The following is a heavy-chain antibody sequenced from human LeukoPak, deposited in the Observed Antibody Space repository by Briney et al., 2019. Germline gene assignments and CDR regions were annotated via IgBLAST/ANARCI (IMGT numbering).Heavy chain of an antibody. CDR2: IYYSGRT. CDR3: ARGGYSSGSDNWFDP. J-gene: IGHJ5*02. V-gene: IGHV4-59*01. D-gene: IGHD6-19*01. Sequence: PSETLSLTCTVSGGSISNYYWSWIRQPPGKGLKWIGYIYYSGRTNYNPSLKSRVTISVDTSKNEFSLKLSSVTAADTAVYYCARGGYSSGSDNWFDPWGQGTLVTVSS. CDR1: GGSISNYY.